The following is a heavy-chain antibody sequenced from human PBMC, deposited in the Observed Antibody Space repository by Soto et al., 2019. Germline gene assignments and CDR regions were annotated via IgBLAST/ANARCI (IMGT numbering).Heavy chain of an antibody. J-gene: IGHJ4*02. V-gene: IGHV3-11*01. CDR3: AKSSSYYYDARRVEKVRSYYFDY. Sequence: GGSLRLSCAASGFTFSDYYMSWIRQAPGKGLEWVSYISSSGSTIYYADSVKGRFTISRDNAKNSLYLQMNSLRAEDTAVYYCAKSSSYYYDARRVEKVRSYYFDYWGQGTLVTVSS. CDR2: ISSSGSTI. D-gene: IGHD3-22*01. CDR1: GFTFSDYY.